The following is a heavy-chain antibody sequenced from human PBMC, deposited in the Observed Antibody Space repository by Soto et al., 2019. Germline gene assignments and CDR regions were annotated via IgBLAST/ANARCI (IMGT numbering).Heavy chain of an antibody. Sequence: PSQTLSLTCGISGDSVSSNSATWHWIRQSPSRGLEWLGRTYYRSRWYDDYAMSVRSRITINPDTSGNQFSLHLTSVTPDDTAMYYCARSIAATAGTYFDSWGQGTLVTVSS. J-gene: IGHJ4*02. V-gene: IGHV6-1*01. CDR2: TYYRSRWYD. CDR1: GDSVSSNSAT. CDR3: ARSIAATAGTYFDS. D-gene: IGHD6-13*01.